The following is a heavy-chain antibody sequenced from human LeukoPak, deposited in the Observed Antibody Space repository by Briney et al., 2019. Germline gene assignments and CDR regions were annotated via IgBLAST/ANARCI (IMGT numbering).Heavy chain of an antibody. CDR3: ASIAATGTVY. CDR1: GGSISSYY. J-gene: IGHJ4*02. D-gene: IGHD6-13*01. Sequence: SETLSLTCTVSGGSISSYYWSWIRQPPGKGLEWIGYIYHSGSTYYNPSLKSRVSISVDRSKNQFSLKLYSVTAADTAVYYCASIAATGTVYWGQGTLVTVSS. CDR2: IYHSGST. V-gene: IGHV4-59*12.